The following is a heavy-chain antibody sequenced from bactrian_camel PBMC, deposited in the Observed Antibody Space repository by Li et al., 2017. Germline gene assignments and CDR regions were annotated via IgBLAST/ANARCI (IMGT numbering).Heavy chain of an antibody. V-gene: IGHV3S53*01. J-gene: IGHJ4*01. CDR3: AADACGLGTPDIY. Sequence: VQLVESGGGSVQAGGSLTLSCTTSGWMNSNRCIGWFRQAPGKQREGVAAVDSDGATSVADAVKDRFTISQDNAKNTLYLQMNSLKPEDTAMYYCAADACGLGTPDIYWGQGTQVTVS. D-gene: IGHD5*01. CDR1: GWMNSNRC. CDR2: VDSDGAT.